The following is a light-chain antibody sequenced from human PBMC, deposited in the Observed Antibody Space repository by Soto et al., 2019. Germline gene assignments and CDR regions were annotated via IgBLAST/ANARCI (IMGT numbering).Light chain of an antibody. CDR3: QQYDSYSQT. V-gene: IGKV1-5*03. CDR1: QSIGSW. Sequence: IQMTQSPSTLSASVGDRVTITCRASQSIGSWLAWYQQKPGKAPKLLIYKASSLESGVPSRFSGSGSGTEFTLTISSLQPDDFATYYCQQYDSYSQTFGQGTKVEIK. CDR2: KAS. J-gene: IGKJ1*01.